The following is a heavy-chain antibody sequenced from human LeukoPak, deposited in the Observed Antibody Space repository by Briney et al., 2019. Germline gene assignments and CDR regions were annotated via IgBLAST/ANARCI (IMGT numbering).Heavy chain of an antibody. CDR1: GFTFSSYG. D-gene: IGHD3-22*01. V-gene: IGHV3-23*01. Sequence: QAGGSLRLSCAASGFTFSSYGMSWVRQAPGKGLEWVSAISGSGGSTYYADSVKGRFTISRDNSKNTLYLQMNSLRAEDTAVYYCAKDTLSYYYDSSGYYSGFDYWGQGTLVTVSS. CDR2: ISGSGGST. J-gene: IGHJ4*02. CDR3: AKDTLSYYYDSSGYYSGFDY.